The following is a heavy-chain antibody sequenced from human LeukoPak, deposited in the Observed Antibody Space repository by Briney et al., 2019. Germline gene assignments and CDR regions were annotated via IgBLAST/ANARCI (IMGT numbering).Heavy chain of an antibody. CDR3: ARAPWSQPGDAFDI. CDR1: GGTFSSYA. Sequence: GASVKVSCKASGGTFSSYAISWVRQAPGQGLEWMGGIIPIFGTANYAQKFQGRVTITADESTSTAYMELSSLRSEDTAVYYCARAPWSQPGDAFDIWGQGTMVTVSS. J-gene: IGHJ3*02. CDR2: IIPIFGTA. D-gene: IGHD2-8*02. V-gene: IGHV1-69*13.